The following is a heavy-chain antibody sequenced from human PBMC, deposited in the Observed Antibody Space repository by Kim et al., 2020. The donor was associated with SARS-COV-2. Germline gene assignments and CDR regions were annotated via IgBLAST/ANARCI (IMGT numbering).Heavy chain of an antibody. Sequence: ASVKVSCKASGYTFTSYYMHWVRQAPGQGLEWMGIINPSGGSTSYAQKFQGRVTMTRDTSTSTVYMELSSLRSEDTAVYYCAREEWGIAAAGTNYYYGMDVWGQGTTVTVSS. D-gene: IGHD6-13*01. CDR3: AREEWGIAAAGTNYYYGMDV. V-gene: IGHV1-46*01. CDR2: INPSGGST. CDR1: GYTFTSYY. J-gene: IGHJ6*02.